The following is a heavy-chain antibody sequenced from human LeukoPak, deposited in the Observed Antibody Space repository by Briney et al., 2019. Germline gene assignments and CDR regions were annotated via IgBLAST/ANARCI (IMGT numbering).Heavy chain of an antibody. CDR2: ISYDGSNK. Sequence: PGRSLRLSCAASGFTFSSYGMHWVRQAPGKGLEWVAVISYDGSNKYYADSVKGRFTISRDNSKSTLYLQMNSLRAEDTAVYYCAKNVLLWFGELRYNWFDPWGQGTLVTVSS. CDR3: AKNVLLWFGELRYNWFDP. J-gene: IGHJ5*02. D-gene: IGHD3-10*01. CDR1: GFTFSSYG. V-gene: IGHV3-30*18.